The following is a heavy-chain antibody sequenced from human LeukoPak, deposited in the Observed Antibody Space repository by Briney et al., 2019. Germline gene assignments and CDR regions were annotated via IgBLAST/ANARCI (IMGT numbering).Heavy chain of an antibody. CDR1: GFTFSSYW. V-gene: IGHV3-7*03. D-gene: IGHD5-24*01. CDR2: MKEDGSEK. J-gene: IGHJ4*02. Sequence: GGSLRLSCAASGFTFSSYWMTWVRQAPGKGLEWVASMKEDGSEKYYVDSVRGRFTISRDNAENSLCLQMNSLRAEDTAVYYCARARDIDYWGQGTLVTVSS. CDR3: ARARDIDY.